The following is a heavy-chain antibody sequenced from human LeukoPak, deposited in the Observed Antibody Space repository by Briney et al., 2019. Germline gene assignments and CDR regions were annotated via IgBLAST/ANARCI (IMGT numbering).Heavy chain of an antibody. CDR3: ARNYGSGSYYNVWYFDY. J-gene: IGHJ4*02. D-gene: IGHD3-10*01. V-gene: IGHV1-46*01. CDR2: ISPSGGST. CDR1: GYTFTSNY. Sequence: ASVKVSCKAFGYTFTSNYMHWVRQAPGQGPEWMGVISPSGGSTTYAQKFQGRVTLTRDMSTSTDYLELSSLRSEDTAVYYCARNYGSGSYYNVWYFDYWGQGTLVTVSS.